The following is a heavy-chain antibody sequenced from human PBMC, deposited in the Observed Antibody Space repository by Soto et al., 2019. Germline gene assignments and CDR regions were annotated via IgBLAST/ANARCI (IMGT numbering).Heavy chain of an antibody. Sequence: PSETLSLTCGVYGGSFSSYYWSWIRQPPGQGLEWLGEINHSGGTNYNPSLKSRVTMSVDTSKNHFSLNLSSVTAADTAVYYCARGHYDLWSGYRPRGHFDYWGQGALVTVS. CDR2: INHSGGT. V-gene: IGHV4-34*01. CDR1: GGSFSSYY. J-gene: IGHJ4*02. D-gene: IGHD3-3*01. CDR3: ARGHYDLWSGYRPRGHFDY.